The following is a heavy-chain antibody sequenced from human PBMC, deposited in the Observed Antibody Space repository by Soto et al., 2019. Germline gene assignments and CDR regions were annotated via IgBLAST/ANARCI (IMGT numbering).Heavy chain of an antibody. J-gene: IGHJ4*02. D-gene: IGHD5-18*01. V-gene: IGHV4-39*02. CDR1: GGSISSSSYY. CDR3: ARDIRGYSRAFDY. CDR2: IYYSGST. Sequence: SETLSLTCIVSGGSISSSSYYWGWIRQPPGKGLEWIGSIYYSGSTYYNPSLKSRVTISVDTSKNQFSLKLSSVTAADTAVFYCARDIRGYSRAFDYWGQGMLVTVSS.